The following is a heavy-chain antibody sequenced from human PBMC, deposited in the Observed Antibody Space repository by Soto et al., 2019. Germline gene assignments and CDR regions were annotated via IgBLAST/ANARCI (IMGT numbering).Heavy chain of an antibody. CDR2: ISANGDRT. CDR1: GFTLTNYA. Sequence: EVQLLESGGGLVQPGGSLRLSCAVSGFTLTNYAMSWVRQAPGKGLEWVAWISANGDRTYYADSVKGRFTISKDSSKNTLWLEMNSLRAEDSAVYHCEGSWTWGQGTMVTVSS. CDR3: EGSWT. D-gene: IGHD5-12*01. V-gene: IGHV3-23*01. J-gene: IGHJ3*01.